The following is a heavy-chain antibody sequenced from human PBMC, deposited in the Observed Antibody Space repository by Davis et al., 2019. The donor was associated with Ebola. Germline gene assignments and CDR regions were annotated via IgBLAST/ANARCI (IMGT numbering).Heavy chain of an antibody. CDR2: ISAYNGNT. J-gene: IGHJ4*02. CDR3: ARDVCSGGRCYFDI. V-gene: IGHV1-18*01. Sequence: ASVKVSCKASGYTFSSYGVSWVRQAPGQGLDWMGWISAYNGNTDYAQKFKGRLIMTTDTFTNTAYMELRSLRSDDTAIYYCARDVCSGGRCYFDIWGQGTLVAVSS. D-gene: IGHD2-15*01. CDR1: GYTFSSYG.